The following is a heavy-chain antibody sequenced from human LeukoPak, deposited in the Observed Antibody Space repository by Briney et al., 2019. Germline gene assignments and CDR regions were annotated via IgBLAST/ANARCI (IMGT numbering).Heavy chain of an antibody. D-gene: IGHD5-12*01. Sequence: GGSLRLSCAASGFTFSSYGMNWVRQAPGKGLEWVSYISTSSSIIYYADSVKGRFTISRDTAKSSLYLQMTSLRDDDTAVYYCARGGYIDYWGQGTLVSVSS. CDR1: GFTFSSYG. V-gene: IGHV3-48*02. J-gene: IGHJ4*02. CDR2: ISTSSSII. CDR3: ARGGYIDY.